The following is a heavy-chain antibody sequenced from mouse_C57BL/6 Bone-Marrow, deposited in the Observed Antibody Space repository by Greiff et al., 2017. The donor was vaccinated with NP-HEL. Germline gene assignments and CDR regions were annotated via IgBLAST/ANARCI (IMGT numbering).Heavy chain of an antibody. D-gene: IGHD1-1*01. J-gene: IGHJ1*03. CDR2: IYPGDGDT. V-gene: IGHV1-82*01. Sequence: QVQLQQSGPELVKPGASVKISCKASGYAFSSSWMNWVKQRPGKGLEWIGRIYPGDGDTNYNGKFKGKATLTADKSSSTAYMQLSSLTSEDSAVYFCARWPSYDYGSHWYFDVWGTGTTVTVSS. CDR1: GYAFSSSW. CDR3: ARWPSYDYGSHWYFDV.